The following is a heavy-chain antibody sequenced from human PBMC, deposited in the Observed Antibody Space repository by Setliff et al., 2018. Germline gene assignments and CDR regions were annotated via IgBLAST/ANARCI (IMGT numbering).Heavy chain of an antibody. CDR3: ARISASSSHFDY. CDR1: GFSLNTSGMR. D-gene: IGHD6-13*01. Sequence: SGPTLVNPTQTLTLTCTFSGFSLNTSGMRVSWIRQPPGKALEWLARIDWDDDKFYSTSLKTRLTISKDTSKKQVVLAMTNMDPVDTATYYCARISASSSHFDYWGPGTLVTVSS. V-gene: IGHV2-70*04. CDR2: IDWDDDK. J-gene: IGHJ4*02.